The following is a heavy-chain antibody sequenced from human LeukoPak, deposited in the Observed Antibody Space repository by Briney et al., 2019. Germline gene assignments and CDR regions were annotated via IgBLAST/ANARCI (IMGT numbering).Heavy chain of an antibody. V-gene: IGHV1-2*02. CDR3: VRAKFFIMDV. CDR1: GYTFTGYY. Sequence: ASVKVSCKASGYTFTGYYMHWVRQAPGPGVEWMGWINPNSGGTNYAQKFQGRVTMTRDTSISTAYIELSRLRSDDTAVYYCVRAKFFIMDVWGKGTTVTVSS. CDR2: INPNSGGT. J-gene: IGHJ6*03.